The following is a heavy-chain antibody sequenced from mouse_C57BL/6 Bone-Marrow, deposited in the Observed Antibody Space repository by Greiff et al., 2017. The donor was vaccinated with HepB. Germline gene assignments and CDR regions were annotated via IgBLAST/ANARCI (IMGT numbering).Heavy chain of an antibody. J-gene: IGHJ4*01. CDR3: ASPFITTGYAMDY. D-gene: IGHD1-1*01. Sequence: VHLVESGPELVKPGASVKISCKASGYSFTSYYIHWVKQRPGQGLEWIGWIYPGSGNTKYNEKFKGKATLTADTSSSTAYMQLSSLTSEDSAVYYCASPFITTGYAMDYWGQGTSVTVSS. V-gene: IGHV1-66*01. CDR2: IYPGSGNT. CDR1: GYSFTSYY.